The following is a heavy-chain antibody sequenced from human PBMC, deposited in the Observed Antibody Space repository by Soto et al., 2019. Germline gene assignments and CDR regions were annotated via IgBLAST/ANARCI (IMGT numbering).Heavy chain of an antibody. CDR1: GGSVSTSSDY. V-gene: IGHV4-39*02. CDR3: ARVLHNWNFGDY. D-gene: IGHD1-7*01. CDR2: IYYSGST. Sequence: PSESLSLTCAVCGGSVSTSSDYWGWIRQPPGKGLEWIGSIYYSGSTYFNPSLKSRLAISVDTSKNHFSLDLTSVTAADTAVYYCARVLHNWNFGDYWGQGTLVTVSS. J-gene: IGHJ4*02.